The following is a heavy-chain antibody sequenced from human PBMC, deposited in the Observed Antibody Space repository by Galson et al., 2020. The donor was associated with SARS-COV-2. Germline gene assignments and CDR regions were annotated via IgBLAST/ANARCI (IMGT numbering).Heavy chain of an antibody. V-gene: IGHV3-30*18. CDR1: GFTFSTYG. D-gene: IGHD6-13*01. J-gene: IGHJ5*02. CDR2: ISSDGDNQ. Sequence: GESLKISCAASGFTFSTYGMHWVRQAPGRGLEWVAVISSDGDNQYYTESVKDRFTISRDNSKNTLFLQMNSLRTEDTAVYYCVKGRLNWEIAGAGYGFDPWGQGTLVTVSS. CDR3: VKGRLNWEIAGAGYGFDP.